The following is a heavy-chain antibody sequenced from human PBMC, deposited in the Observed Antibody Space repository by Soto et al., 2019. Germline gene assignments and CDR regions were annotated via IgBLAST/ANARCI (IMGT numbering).Heavy chain of an antibody. J-gene: IGHJ4*02. CDR3: ARDNGYYDL. Sequence: QIQMVQSGAEVKQSGASVKISCKTSGYTFSSYSINWVRQAPGQGLEWMAWIITYSDTTHYAERVQGRVTVTLDKSARTAFMEMRGMTSDDTAVYFCARDNGYYDLWGQGTLVTVSS. CDR2: IITYSDTT. V-gene: IGHV1-18*04. CDR1: GYTFSSYS.